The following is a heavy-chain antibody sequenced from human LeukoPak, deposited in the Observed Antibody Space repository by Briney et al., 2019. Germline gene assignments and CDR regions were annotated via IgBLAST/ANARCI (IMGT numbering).Heavy chain of an antibody. D-gene: IGHD1-7*01. CDR3: ASSGITGTMPPLYSFDS. CDR1: GGTFSSYA. CDR2: IIPIFGTA. J-gene: IGHJ4*02. V-gene: IGHV1-69*13. Sequence: ASVKVSCKASGGTFSSYAISWVRQAPGQGLEWMGGIIPIFGTANYAQKFQGRVTITADESTSTAYMELSSLRSEDTAVYYCASSGITGTMPPLYSFDSWGQGTLVTASP.